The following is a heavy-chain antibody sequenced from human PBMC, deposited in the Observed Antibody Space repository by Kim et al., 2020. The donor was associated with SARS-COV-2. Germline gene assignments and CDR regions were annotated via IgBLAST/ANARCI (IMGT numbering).Heavy chain of an antibody. D-gene: IGHD1-1*01. CDR2: VGT. J-gene: IGHJ4*02. V-gene: IGHV4-39*01. Sequence: VGTYYNPSLKSPVTISVDTSKDQFSLTLSSVSAADTAVYYCARLGSPLDYWGQGTMVTVSS. CDR3: ARLGSPLDY.